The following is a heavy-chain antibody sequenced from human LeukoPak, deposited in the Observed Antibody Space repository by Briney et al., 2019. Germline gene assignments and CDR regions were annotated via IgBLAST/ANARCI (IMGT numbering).Heavy chain of an antibody. V-gene: IGHV6-1*01. D-gene: IGHD4-11*01. CDR1: GDSVSSTRSA. CDR2: TYYGSKWYS. Sequence: SQTLSLTCAISGDSVSSTRSAWNWIRQSPSRGLEWLGRTYYGSKWYSEYAVSVKSRITINPDTSKNQFSLQLNSVTPEDTAVYYCASFTVTNDAFDIWGQGTMVTVSS. CDR3: ASFTVTNDAFDI. J-gene: IGHJ3*02.